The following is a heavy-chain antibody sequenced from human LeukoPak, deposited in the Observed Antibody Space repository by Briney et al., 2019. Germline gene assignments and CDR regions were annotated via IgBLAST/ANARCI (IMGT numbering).Heavy chain of an antibody. V-gene: IGHV3-13*01. D-gene: IGHD2-2*01. J-gene: IGHJ6*02. CDR2: IDTAGDT. CDR3: TRGSCRSTSCYERLNGLDV. Sequence: PGGSLRLSCAASGFSFSSYDIHWVRQGSGKGLEWVSSIDTAGDTYYLGSVEGRFTISRENAKNSLYLQMNSLRAEDTAVYYCTRGSCRSTSCYERLNGLDVWGQGTTVTVSS. CDR1: GFSFSSYD.